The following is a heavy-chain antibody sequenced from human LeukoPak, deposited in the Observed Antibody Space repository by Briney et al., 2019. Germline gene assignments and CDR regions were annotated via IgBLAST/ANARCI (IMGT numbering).Heavy chain of an antibody. J-gene: IGHJ6*02. CDR3: ARSTTAYYYYGMDV. CDR2: IYYSGST. CDR1: GGSISSYY. D-gene: IGHD4-11*01. Sequence: SETLSLTRTVSGGSISSYYWSWIRQPPGKGLEWIGYIYYSGSTNYNPSLKSRVTISVDTSKNQFSLKLSSVTAADTAVYYCARSTTAYYYYGMDVWGQGTTVTVSS. V-gene: IGHV4-59*01.